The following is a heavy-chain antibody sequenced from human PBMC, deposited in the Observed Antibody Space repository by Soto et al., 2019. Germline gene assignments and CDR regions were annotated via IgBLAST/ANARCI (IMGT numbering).Heavy chain of an antibody. CDR1: GYTFTSYG. J-gene: IGHJ3*02. CDR2: ISAYNGNT. V-gene: IGHV1-18*01. CDR3: AXXGITLDSXDX. Sequence: VXVSCKASGYTFTSYGISWVRQAPGQGLEWMGWISAYNGNTNYAQKLQGRVTMTTDTSTSTANMELRSLRSDDTAVYYCAXXGITLDSXDXXXQGTMVTVSS. D-gene: IGHD1-20*01.